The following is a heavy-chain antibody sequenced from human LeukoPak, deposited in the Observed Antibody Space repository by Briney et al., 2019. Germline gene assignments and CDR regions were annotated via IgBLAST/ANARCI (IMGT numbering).Heavy chain of an antibody. CDR2: INSDGSST. D-gene: IGHD1-14*01. V-gene: IGHV3-74*01. CDR3: ARGAYHQYALDI. Sequence: GGSLRLSCAASGFTFDDYAMHWVRQAPGKGLEWVSRINSDGSSTNYADSVKGRFTISRDNAKNTLYLQINSLRAEDTAVYYCARGAYHQYALDIWGPGTMVTVSS. CDR1: GFTFDDYA. J-gene: IGHJ3*02.